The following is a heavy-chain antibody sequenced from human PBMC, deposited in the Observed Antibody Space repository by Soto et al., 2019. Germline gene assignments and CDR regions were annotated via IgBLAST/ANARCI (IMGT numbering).Heavy chain of an antibody. Sequence: QLQLQESGSGLVKPSQTLSLTCAVSGGSISSGGYSWSWIRQPPGKGLEWIGYIYHSWSTYYNPSLKRRVTMSVDRSKNQFSLKLSSVTAADTAVYYCARENNVLPGGYFDYWGQGTLVTVSS. CDR3: ARENNVLPGGYFDY. J-gene: IGHJ4*02. V-gene: IGHV4-30-2*01. CDR2: IYHSWST. D-gene: IGHD3-10*01. CDR1: GGSISSGGYS.